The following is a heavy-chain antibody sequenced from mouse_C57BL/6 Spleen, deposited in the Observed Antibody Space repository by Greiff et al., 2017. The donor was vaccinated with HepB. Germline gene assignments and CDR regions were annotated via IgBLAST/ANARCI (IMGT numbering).Heavy chain of an antibody. D-gene: IGHD1-1*01. CDR3: AKGTTVVTFDY. V-gene: IGHV1-59*01. Sequence: QVQLQQPGAEPVRPGTSVKLSCKASGYTFTSYWMHWVKQRPGQGLEWIGVIDPSDSYTNYNQKFKGKATLTVDTSSSTAYMQLSSLTSEDSAVYYCAKGTTVVTFDYWGQGTTLTVSS. CDR1: GYTFTSYW. J-gene: IGHJ2*01. CDR2: IDPSDSYT.